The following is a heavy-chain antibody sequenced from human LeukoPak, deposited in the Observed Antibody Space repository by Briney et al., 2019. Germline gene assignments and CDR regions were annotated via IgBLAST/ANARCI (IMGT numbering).Heavy chain of an antibody. Sequence: ASVKVSCKASGYTFTSYAMHWVRQAPGQRLEWMGWISAGNGNTKYSQKFQGRVTITRDTSASTAYMELSSLRSEDTAVYYCAREKSGVVVTARPHWFDPWGQGTLVTVSS. CDR3: AREKSGVVVTARPHWFDP. D-gene: IGHD2-21*02. J-gene: IGHJ5*02. V-gene: IGHV1-3*01. CDR1: GYTFTSYA. CDR2: ISAGNGNT.